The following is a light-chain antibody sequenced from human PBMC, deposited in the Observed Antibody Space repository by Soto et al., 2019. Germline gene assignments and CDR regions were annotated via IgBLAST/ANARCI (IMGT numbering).Light chain of an antibody. J-gene: IGKJ1*01. CDR2: AAS. V-gene: IGKV1-39*01. Sequence: DIQMTQSPSSLSASVGDRVTITCRTSQTITTSLNWYRQKPGKAPDLLIYAASSLQSGIPSRFGGRGSGTDFTLTISSLQSEDFAVYYCQQYNNWPPWTFGQGTKVDIK. CDR1: QTITTS. CDR3: QQYNNWPPWT.